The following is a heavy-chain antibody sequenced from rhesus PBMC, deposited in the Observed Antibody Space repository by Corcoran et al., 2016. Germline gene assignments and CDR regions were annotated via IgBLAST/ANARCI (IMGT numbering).Heavy chain of an antibody. CDR1: GYTFPSSG. CDR3: ARETGVLTALCDY. D-gene: IGHD2-15*01. J-gene: IGHJ4*01. V-gene: IGHV7-114*01. CDR2: INTDTGNP. Sequence: QVQLVQSGAEVKQPGASVKVSCKASGYTFPSSGMTWVRQAHGQRIEWMGWINTDTGNPTYAKCFKERFTFAMDPSISTAYLQISSRKAEDTAVYYCARETGVLTALCDYWGQGVLVTVSS.